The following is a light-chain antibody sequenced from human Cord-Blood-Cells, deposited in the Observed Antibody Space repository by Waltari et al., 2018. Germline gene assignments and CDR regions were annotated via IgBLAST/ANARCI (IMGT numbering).Light chain of an antibody. CDR2: EVS. Sequence: QSALTPPPSVSGSPGQSVTISCTGTSSDVGSYNRVSWYQHPPGTAPKLMIYEVSNRPSGVPDRFSGSKSGNTASLTISGLQAEDEADYYCSSYTSSSTRVFGGGTKLTVL. CDR3: SSYTSSSTRV. J-gene: IGLJ3*02. V-gene: IGLV2-18*02. CDR1: SSDVGSYNR.